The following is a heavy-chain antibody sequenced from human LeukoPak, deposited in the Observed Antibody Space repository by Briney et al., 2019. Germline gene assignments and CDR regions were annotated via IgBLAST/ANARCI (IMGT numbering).Heavy chain of an antibody. J-gene: IGHJ4*02. D-gene: IGHD5-18*01. V-gene: IGHV3-9*01. CDR3: AKDIQWRGYSYGYLDY. Sequence: GGSLRFSCAASGFTFDDYAMHWVRQAPGNGLEWVSGISWNSGSIGYADSVKGRFTISRDNAKNSLCLQMNSLRAEDTALYYCAKDIQWRGYSYGYLDYWGQGTLVTVSS. CDR2: ISWNSGSI. CDR1: GFTFDDYA.